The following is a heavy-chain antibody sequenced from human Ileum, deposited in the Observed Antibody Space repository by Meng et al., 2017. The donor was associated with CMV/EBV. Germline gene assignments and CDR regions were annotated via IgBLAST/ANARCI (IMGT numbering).Heavy chain of an antibody. Sequence: QVQLQESGPGLVKSSETLSLTCTVSGGSISSGDYYWSWIRQPPGKGLEWIGYIYYSGSTYYNPSLKSRVTISADTSKNQFSLKLNSVTAADTAVHYCASGSPQLGYVWGQGTLVTVSS. V-gene: IGHV4-30-4*01. CDR1: GGSISSGDYY. CDR3: ASGSPQLGYV. CDR2: IYYSGST. D-gene: IGHD1-1*01. J-gene: IGHJ4*02.